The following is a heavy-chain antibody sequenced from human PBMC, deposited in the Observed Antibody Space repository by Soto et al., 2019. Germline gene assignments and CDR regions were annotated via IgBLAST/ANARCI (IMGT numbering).Heavy chain of an antibody. J-gene: IGHJ5*02. CDR2: IYYSGST. V-gene: IGHV4-30-4*01. CDR3: ALWFGELFPTNWFDP. D-gene: IGHD3-10*01. CDR1: GGSISSGDYY. Sequence: PSETLSLTCTVSGGSISSGDYYWSWIRQPPGKGLEWIGYIYYSGSTYYNPSLKSRVTISVDTSKNQFSLKLSSVTAADTAVYYCALWFGELFPTNWFDPRGQGTLVTVSS.